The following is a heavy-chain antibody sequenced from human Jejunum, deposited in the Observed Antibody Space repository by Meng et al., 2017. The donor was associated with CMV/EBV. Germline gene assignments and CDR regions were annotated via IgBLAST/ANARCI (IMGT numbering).Heavy chain of an antibody. V-gene: IGHV1-2*02. D-gene: IGHD5-18*01. CDR3: AKSGFSYGHWLDP. CDR1: GLRFIGSF. CDR2: INPNSGVT. J-gene: IGHJ5*02. Sequence: YGLRFIGSFMQWLRQAPGQGPEWVGWINPNSGVTKYAHKFQGRVTMTRDTSATTAYMELSGLTSNDTAVYYCAKSGFSYGHWLDPWGQGTLVTVSS.